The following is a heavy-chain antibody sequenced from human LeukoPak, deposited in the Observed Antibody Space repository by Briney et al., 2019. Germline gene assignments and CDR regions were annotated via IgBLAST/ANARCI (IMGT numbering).Heavy chain of an antibody. V-gene: IGHV4-59*12. Sequence: SETLSLTCTVSGGSISSYYWSWIRQPPGKGLEWIGYIYYSGSTNYNPSLKSRVTISVDTSKNQFSLKLSSVTAADTAVYYCARRFKSSWYWGDYWGQGTLVTVSS. CDR3: ARRFKSSWYWGDY. CDR2: IYYSGST. D-gene: IGHD6-13*01. J-gene: IGHJ4*02. CDR1: GGSISSYY.